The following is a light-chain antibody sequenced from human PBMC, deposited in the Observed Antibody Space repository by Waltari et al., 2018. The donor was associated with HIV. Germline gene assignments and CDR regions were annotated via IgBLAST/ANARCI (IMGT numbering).Light chain of an antibody. V-gene: IGLV2-14*01. CDR3: SSYTGSNTLG. Sequence: QSALTQPASVSGSPGQSITISCTGTSSDVGSYTFFSGYQQHPGQAPKLIIYEVNNRPSGVSNRFSCSKSDNTASLTISGLQAEDEADYFCSSYTGSNTLGFGGGTKLTVL. CDR1: SSDVGSYTF. CDR2: EVN. J-gene: IGLJ2*01.